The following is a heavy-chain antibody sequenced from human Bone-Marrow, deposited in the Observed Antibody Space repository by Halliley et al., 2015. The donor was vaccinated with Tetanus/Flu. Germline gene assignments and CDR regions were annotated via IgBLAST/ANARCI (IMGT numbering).Heavy chain of an antibody. CDR1: GFTFSSYA. J-gene: IGHJ4*02. V-gene: IGHV3-23*01. CDR2: MSGSSGRT. CDR3: AKDRAAGDFWSVLRGSCFVS. D-gene: IGHD3-3*01. Sequence: SLRLSCVASGFTFSSYAMSWVRQAPGKGLEWVAGMSGSSGRTYYVDSVKGRFTISRDNHKNELYLQMSSLRAGDAAVYYCAKDRAAGDFWSVLRGSCFVSWGQGTRVDVPS.